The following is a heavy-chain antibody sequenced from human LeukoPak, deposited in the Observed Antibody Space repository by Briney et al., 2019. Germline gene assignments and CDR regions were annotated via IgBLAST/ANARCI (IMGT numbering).Heavy chain of an antibody. J-gene: IGHJ6*02. CDR2: INPNSGGT. D-gene: IGHD6-6*01. CDR3: AREEYSSSDRQGYYYYYGMDV. V-gene: IGHV1-2*02. Sequence: ASVTVFCRASGYTFTVYYMHWVRQAPGQGLEWVGGINPNSGGTNYAQKFQGRVTMTRDTSISTAYMELSRLRSDDTAVYYCAREEYSSSDRQGYYYYYGMDVWGQGTTVTVSS. CDR1: GYTFTVYY.